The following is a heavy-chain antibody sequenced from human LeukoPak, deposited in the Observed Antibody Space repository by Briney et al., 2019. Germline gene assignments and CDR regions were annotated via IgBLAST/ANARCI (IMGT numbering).Heavy chain of an antibody. Sequence: PGGSLRLSCAASGFSVSTPYMSWVRQAPGKGLEWVSDVYSGGITYYAGSVKDRFTISRDFSMNTLYLQMNSLRAEDTAVYYCARATLTAGYYFDHWGQGTLVTVS. CDR3: ARATLTAGYYFDH. D-gene: IGHD6-13*01. CDR2: VYSGGIT. J-gene: IGHJ4*02. CDR1: GFSVSTPY. V-gene: IGHV3-66*01.